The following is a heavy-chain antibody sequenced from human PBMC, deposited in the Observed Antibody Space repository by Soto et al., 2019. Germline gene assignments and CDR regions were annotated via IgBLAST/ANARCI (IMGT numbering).Heavy chain of an antibody. CDR1: GFTFSSYA. CDR3: AKASARQLVLGLDY. V-gene: IGHV3-23*01. CDR2: ISGSGGST. J-gene: IGHJ4*02. D-gene: IGHD6-13*01. Sequence: GGSLRLSCAASGFTFSSYAMSWVRQAPGKGLEWVSAISGSGGSTYYADSVKGRFTISRDNSKNTLYLQMNSLRAEDTAVYYCAKASARQLVLGLDYWGQGTLLTVSS.